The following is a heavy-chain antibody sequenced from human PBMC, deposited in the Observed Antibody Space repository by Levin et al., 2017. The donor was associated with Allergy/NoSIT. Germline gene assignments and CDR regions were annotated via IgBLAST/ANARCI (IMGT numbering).Heavy chain of an antibody. V-gene: IGHV4-39*01. D-gene: IGHD6-13*01. CDR2: IYYSGST. CDR1: GGSISSSSYY. Sequence: TSETLSLTCTVSGGSISSSSYYWGWIRQPPGTGLEWIGSIYYSGSTYYNPSLKSRVTISVDTSKNQFSLKLSSVTAADTAVYYCASPPPMTSIAAAGDYNWFDPWGQGTLVTVSS. J-gene: IGHJ5*02. CDR3: ASPPPMTSIAAAGDYNWFDP.